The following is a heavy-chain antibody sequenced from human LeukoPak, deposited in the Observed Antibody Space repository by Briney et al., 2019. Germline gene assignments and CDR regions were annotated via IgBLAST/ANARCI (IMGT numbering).Heavy chain of an antibody. Sequence: SETLSLTCAVYGGSFSGYYWSWIRQPPGKGLEWIGEINHSGSTNYNPSLKSRVTISVDTSKNQFSLKLSSVTAADTAVYYCARSRALGGSTGIYYFDHWGQGTLVTVSS. D-gene: IGHD2-15*01. J-gene: IGHJ4*02. CDR1: GGSFSGYY. CDR2: INHSGST. V-gene: IGHV4-34*01. CDR3: ARSRALGGSTGIYYFDH.